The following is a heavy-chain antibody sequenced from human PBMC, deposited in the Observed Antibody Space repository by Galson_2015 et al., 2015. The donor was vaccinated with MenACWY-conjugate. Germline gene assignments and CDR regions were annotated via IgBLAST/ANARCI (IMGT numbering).Heavy chain of an antibody. J-gene: IGHJ4*02. CDR2: INPNSGGG. V-gene: IGHV1-2*06. Sequence: SVKVSCKASGNTFTVYYFHWVRQAPGQGLEWMGRINPNSGGGNSAQRFKGRVTLTRDNSVSTLYMELNRLTPDDTAVYYCTRGPLRAAGDSFDSWGQGTLVTVS. CDR1: GNTFTVYY. CDR3: TRGPLRAAGDSFDS. D-gene: IGHD6-13*01.